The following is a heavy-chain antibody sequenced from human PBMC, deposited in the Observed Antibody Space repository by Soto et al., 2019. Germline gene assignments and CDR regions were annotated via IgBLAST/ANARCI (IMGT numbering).Heavy chain of an antibody. D-gene: IGHD4-4*01. CDR2: IYPGDSDT. Sequence: PGESLKISCKGSGYSFTSYWIGWVRQMPGKGLEWMGIIYPGDSDTRYSPSFQGQVTISADKSISTAYLQWSSLKASDTAMYYCARRGYSNYEGGDHYSYYGMDVWGQGTTVTVSS. CDR1: GYSFTSYW. J-gene: IGHJ6*02. CDR3: ARRGYSNYEGGDHYSYYGMDV. V-gene: IGHV5-51*01.